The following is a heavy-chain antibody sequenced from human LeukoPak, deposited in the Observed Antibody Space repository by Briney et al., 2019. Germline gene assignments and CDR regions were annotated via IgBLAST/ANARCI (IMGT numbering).Heavy chain of an antibody. CDR2: ISSSSSYI. D-gene: IGHD3-9*01. Sequence: GGSLRLSCAASGFTFNNYGMNWVRQAPGKGLEWVSSISSSSSYIYYADSVKGRFTISRDNAKNSLYLQMNSLRAEDTALYYCARVGLTVRYFDYWGQGTLVTVSS. CDR3: ARVGLTVRYFDY. CDR1: GFTFNNYG. V-gene: IGHV3-21*04. J-gene: IGHJ4*02.